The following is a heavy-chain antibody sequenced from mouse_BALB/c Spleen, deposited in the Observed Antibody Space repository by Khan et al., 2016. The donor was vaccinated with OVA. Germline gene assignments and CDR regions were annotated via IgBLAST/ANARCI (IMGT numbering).Heavy chain of an antibody. Sequence: EVELVESGPGLVKPSQSLSLTCTVTGYSITSGYGWNWIRQFPGNTLEWIGYISYSGSTNYNPSPKSRISITRDTTKNQFFLQLNAVTTEDTATYYCARTARIKYWGQGTTLTVSS. CDR2: ISYSGST. D-gene: IGHD1-2*01. CDR3: ARTARIKY. J-gene: IGHJ2*01. V-gene: IGHV3-2*02. CDR1: GYSITSGYG.